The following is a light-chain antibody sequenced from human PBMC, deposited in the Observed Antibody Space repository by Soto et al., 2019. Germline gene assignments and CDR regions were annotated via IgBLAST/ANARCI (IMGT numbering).Light chain of an antibody. V-gene: IGKV1-5*01. CDR2: DAS. CDR1: QSIGRW. Sequence: IPMTHSPSTLSASVGDRVTITCRASQSIGRWVAWYQQKPGKAPKVLIYDASTLKSGVPSRFSGSGSGTDFTLTISSLQPDDFATYYCQQYNSYSWTFGQGTKVDIK. CDR3: QQYNSYSWT. J-gene: IGKJ1*01.